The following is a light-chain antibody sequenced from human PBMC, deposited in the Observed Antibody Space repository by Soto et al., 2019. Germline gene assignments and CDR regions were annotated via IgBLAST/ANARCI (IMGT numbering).Light chain of an antibody. Sequence: EVVMTQSPATLSVSPGDRATLSCRASHSVDRNLAWYQQKPGQPPRLLIFGASTGATGIPARFSGSGSVTEFTLTISRLQSEDFAVYFCQQYNYWPLTFGGGTTLEIK. CDR1: HSVDRN. J-gene: IGKJ4*01. CDR2: GAS. V-gene: IGKV3D-15*01. CDR3: QQYNYWPLT.